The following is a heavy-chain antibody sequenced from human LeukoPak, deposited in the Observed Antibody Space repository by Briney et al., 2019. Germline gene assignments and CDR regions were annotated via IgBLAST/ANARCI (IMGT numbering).Heavy chain of an antibody. V-gene: IGHV1-2*02. CDR2: INPNSGGT. CDR3: ARLGGSSDY. Sequence: ASVKVSCKASGYTFTGYYMHWVRQAPGQGLEWMGWINPNSGGTNFAQKFQGRVTMTRDTSISTVYMELSSLRSDDTAVYYCARLGGSSDYWGQGTPVTVSS. D-gene: IGHD6-13*01. J-gene: IGHJ4*02. CDR1: GYTFTGYY.